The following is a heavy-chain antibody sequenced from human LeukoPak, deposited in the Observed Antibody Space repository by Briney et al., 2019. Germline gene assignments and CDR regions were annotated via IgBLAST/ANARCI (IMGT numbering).Heavy chain of an antibody. CDR1: GFTFDDYG. Sequence: GGSLRLSCAASGFTFDDYGMSWVRQAPGKGLQWVSGIDWNGGSTGYADSVKGRFTISRDNAKNSLYLQMNSLRAEDTALYYCARFTDGDYHFDHWGQGTLVVVSS. D-gene: IGHD4-17*01. V-gene: IGHV3-20*04. J-gene: IGHJ4*02. CDR2: IDWNGGST. CDR3: ARFTDGDYHFDH.